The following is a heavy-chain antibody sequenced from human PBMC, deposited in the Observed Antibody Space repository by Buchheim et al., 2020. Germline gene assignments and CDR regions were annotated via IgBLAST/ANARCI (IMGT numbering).Heavy chain of an antibody. D-gene: IGHD1-20*01. CDR1: GGSFNGFY. CDR3: ARGRSGMTGFYYYYGMDV. CDR2: INHRGSP. J-gene: IGHJ6*02. V-gene: IGHV4-34*01. Sequence: QVQLQNWGAGLLKPSETLPLTCAVYGGSFNGFYWRWIRQPPGKGLKWIGEINHRGSPNYNPSLKGRVTISVDRSKHLFSLRLRSVTAADTAVYYCARGRSGMTGFYYYYGMDVWGQGTT.